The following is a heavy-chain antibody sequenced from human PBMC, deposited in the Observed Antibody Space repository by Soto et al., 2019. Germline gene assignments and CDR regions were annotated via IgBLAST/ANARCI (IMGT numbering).Heavy chain of an antibody. CDR2: ISSSSSYI. CDR3: ARLAELWFDP. J-gene: IGHJ5*02. CDR1: GSTFSSYS. V-gene: IGHV3-21*06. Sequence: GGSLRLSCAASGSTFSSYSMNWVRQAPGKGLKWVSSISSSSSYIYYADSVKGRFTISRDKAKASLYLQMKRLIAEETAASYCARLAELWFDPWGLGP.